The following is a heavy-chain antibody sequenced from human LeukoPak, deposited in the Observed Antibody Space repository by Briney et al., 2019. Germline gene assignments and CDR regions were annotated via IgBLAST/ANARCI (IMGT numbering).Heavy chain of an antibody. D-gene: IGHD2-21*02. J-gene: IGHJ4*02. CDR3: ARDLISNCGGDCYSDYFDY. CDR1: GYXFTSYG. Sequence: ASVKVSCKASGYXFTSYGISWVRQAPGQGLEWMGWISAYNGNTNYAQKLQGRVTMTTDTSTSTAYMELRSLRSDDTAVYYCARDLISNCGGDCYSDYFDYWGQGTLVTVSS. CDR2: ISAYNGNT. V-gene: IGHV1-18*01.